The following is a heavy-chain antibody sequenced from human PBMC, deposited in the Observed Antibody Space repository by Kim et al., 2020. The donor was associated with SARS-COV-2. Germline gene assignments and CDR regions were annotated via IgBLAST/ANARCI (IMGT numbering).Heavy chain of an antibody. CDR2: INPNSGGT. J-gene: IGHJ6*02. CDR1: GYTFTGYY. V-gene: IGHV1-2*02. CDR3: ARELVVPAAISHTSGDYYYGMDV. Sequence: ASVKVSCKASGYTFTGYYMHWVRQAPGQGLEWMGWINPNSGGTNYAQKFQGRVTMTRDTSISTAYMELSRLRSDDTAVYYCARELVVPAAISHTSGDYYYGMDVWGQGTTVTVSS. D-gene: IGHD2-2*02.